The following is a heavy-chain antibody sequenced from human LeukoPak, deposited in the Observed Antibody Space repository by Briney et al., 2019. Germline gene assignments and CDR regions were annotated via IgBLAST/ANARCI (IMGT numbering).Heavy chain of an antibody. CDR2: ISWNGGSI. CDR3: AKGYSSSWYGDVWFDP. CDR1: GFTFDDYA. Sequence: PGGSLRLSCAASGFTFDDYAMHWVRQAPGKGLEWVSGISWNGGSIGYADSVKGRFTISRDNAKNSLYLQMNSLRAEDMALYYCAKGYSSSWYGDVWFDPWGQGTLVTVSS. D-gene: IGHD6-13*01. V-gene: IGHV3-9*03. J-gene: IGHJ5*02.